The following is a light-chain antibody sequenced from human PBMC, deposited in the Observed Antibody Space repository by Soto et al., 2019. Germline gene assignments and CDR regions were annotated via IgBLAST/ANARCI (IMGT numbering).Light chain of an antibody. V-gene: IGLV2-14*01. Sequence: QSVLTQPASVSGSPGQSITISCTGTSGDVGAYNYVSWYQQHPGKAPRLMIYDVSNRPSGASNRFSGSKSGNTASLTVSGLQAADEADYFCSSFAGNNNLVFGGGTKLTVL. J-gene: IGLJ3*02. CDR3: SSFAGNNNLV. CDR1: SGDVGAYNY. CDR2: DVS.